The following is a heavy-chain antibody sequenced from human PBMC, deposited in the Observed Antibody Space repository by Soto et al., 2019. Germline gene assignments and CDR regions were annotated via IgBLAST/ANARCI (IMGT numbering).Heavy chain of an antibody. V-gene: IGHV1-3*01. J-gene: IGHJ6*02. CDR3: ARDNAYSLPEAYYYYGMDV. CDR1: GYTFTSYA. D-gene: IGHD4-4*01. CDR2: INAGNGNT. Sequence: ASVKVSCKASGYTFTSYAMHWVRQAPGQRLEWMGWINAGNGNTKYSQKFQGRVTITRDTSASTAYMELSSLRSEDTAVYYCARDNAYSLPEAYYYYGMDVWGQGTTVTAP.